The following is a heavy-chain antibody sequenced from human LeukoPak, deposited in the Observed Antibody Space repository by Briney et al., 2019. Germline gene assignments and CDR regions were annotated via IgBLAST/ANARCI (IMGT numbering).Heavy chain of an antibody. CDR3: ARAGYYYDSSSFRWFDP. CDR1: GGSISSYY. J-gene: IGHJ5*02. D-gene: IGHD3-22*01. CDR2: IHYSGST. Sequence: SETLSLTCTVSGGSISSYYWNWIRQPPGKGLEWIGYIHYSGSTNYNPSLKSRVTISLDTSKNQFSLKLSSVTAADTAVYYCARAGYYYDSSSFRWFDPWGQGTLVTVSS. V-gene: IGHV4-59*01.